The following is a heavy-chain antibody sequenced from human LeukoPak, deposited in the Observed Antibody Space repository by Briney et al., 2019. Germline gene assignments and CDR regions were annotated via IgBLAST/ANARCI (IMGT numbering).Heavy chain of an antibody. D-gene: IGHD3-22*01. J-gene: IGHJ1*01. CDR1: GFTFSSYW. CDR2: ISRDGTSR. V-gene: IGHV3-74*01. CDR3: ARDPYSYDISGSEYFTH. Sequence: GGSLRLSCAASGFTFSSYWMHWVRQDPEKGLVWVTRISRDGTSRSYAESVKGRFTISRDNAKNTLFLQMNSVRAEDTAVYFCARDPYSYDISGSEYFTHWGQGTLVTVSS.